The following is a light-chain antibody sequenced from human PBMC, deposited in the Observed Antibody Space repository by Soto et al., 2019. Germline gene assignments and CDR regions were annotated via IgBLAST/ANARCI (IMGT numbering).Light chain of an antibody. CDR3: SSYTSSSFVV. CDR1: SSDVGGYNY. V-gene: IGLV2-14*01. Sequence: QSALTQPASVSGSPGQSITISCTGTSSDVGGYNYVSWYQQHPGKAPKVMIYEVSNRPSGVSNRFSGSKSGNTASLTISGLQAEDEADYSCSSYTSSSFVVFGGGTKVTVL. CDR2: EVS. J-gene: IGLJ2*01.